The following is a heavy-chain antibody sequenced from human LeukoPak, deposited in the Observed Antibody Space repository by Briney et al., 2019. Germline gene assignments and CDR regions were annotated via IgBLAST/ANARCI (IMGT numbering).Heavy chain of an antibody. Sequence: SVKVSCKASGGTFSSYAISWVRQAPGQGLEWMGGIIPIFGTANYAQKFQGRVTITADKSTSTAYMELSSPRSEDTAVYYCARPGGVYYDSSGYIPDAFDIWGQGTMVTVSS. CDR1: GGTFSSYA. CDR3: ARPGGVYYDSSGYIPDAFDI. D-gene: IGHD3-22*01. V-gene: IGHV1-69*06. J-gene: IGHJ3*02. CDR2: IIPIFGTA.